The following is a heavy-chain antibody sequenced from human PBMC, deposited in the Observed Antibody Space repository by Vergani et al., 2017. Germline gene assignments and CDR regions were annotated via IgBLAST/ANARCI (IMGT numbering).Heavy chain of an antibody. CDR3: ARGRVLTGGSDY. J-gene: IGHJ4*02. D-gene: IGHD4/OR15-4a*01. V-gene: IGHV3-30-3*01. CDR2: ISYDGSNK. Sequence: QVQLVQSGAEVKKPGSSVKVSCKASGATFSSYAMHWVRQAPGKGLEWVAVISYDGSNKYYADSVKGRFTISRDNSKNTLYLQMNSLRAEDTAVYYCARGRVLTGGSDYWGQGTLVTVSS. CDR1: GATFSSYA.